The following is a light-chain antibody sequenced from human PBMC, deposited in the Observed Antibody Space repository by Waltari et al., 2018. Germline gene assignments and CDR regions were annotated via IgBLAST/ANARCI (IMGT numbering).Light chain of an antibody. CDR2: DAS. CDR3: QQYDNLPGGT. Sequence: DIQMTQSPSSLSASVGDRVTITCQASQDISNYLNWYQQKPGKAPKLLIYDASNLETGVPSRFSGSGSGTEFTFTISSLQPEDIATYYCQQYDNLPGGTFGQGTKLEIK. V-gene: IGKV1-33*01. CDR1: QDISNY. J-gene: IGKJ2*01.